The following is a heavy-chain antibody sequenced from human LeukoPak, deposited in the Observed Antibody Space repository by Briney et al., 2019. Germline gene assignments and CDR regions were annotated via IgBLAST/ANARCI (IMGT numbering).Heavy chain of an antibody. Sequence: GGSLRLSCAASGFTFDDYAMHWVRQAPGKGLEWVSGISWNSGSIGYADSVKGRFTISRDNAKNSLYLQMNSLRAEDTAVYYCARGPFLGPFDPWGQGTLVTVSS. J-gene: IGHJ5*02. V-gene: IGHV3-9*01. CDR2: ISWNSGSI. CDR3: ARGPFLGPFDP. CDR1: GFTFDDYA.